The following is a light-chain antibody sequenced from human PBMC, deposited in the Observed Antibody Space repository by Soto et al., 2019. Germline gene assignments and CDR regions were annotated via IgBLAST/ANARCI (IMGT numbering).Light chain of an antibody. J-gene: IGLJ1*01. V-gene: IGLV1-36*01. CDR3: TSYTSSSTYV. CDR1: NSNIGNNA. CDR2: EVS. Sequence: QSVLTQPPSVSEVPRQRVSISCSGSNSNIGNNAVNWYQQLPGKTPKLMIYEVSNRPSGVSNRFSGSKSGNTASLTISGLQAEDEADYYCTSYTSSSTYVFGTGTKVTVL.